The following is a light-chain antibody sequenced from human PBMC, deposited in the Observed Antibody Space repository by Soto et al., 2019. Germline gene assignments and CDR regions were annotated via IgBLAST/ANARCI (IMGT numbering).Light chain of an antibody. V-gene: IGLV2-14*01. CDR2: EVS. Sequence: QSALTQPASVSASPGQSITISCTGTSSDVGAYKYVSWYQQYPGRAPKLIISEVSNRPSGVSNRFSGSKSGDMASLTISGLQAEDEADYYCSSYTSTNLVVFGGGTKLTVL. CDR3: SSYTSTNLVV. CDR1: SSDVGAYKY. J-gene: IGLJ2*01.